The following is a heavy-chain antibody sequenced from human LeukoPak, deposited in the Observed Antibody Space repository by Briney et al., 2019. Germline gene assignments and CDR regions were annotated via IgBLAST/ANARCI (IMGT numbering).Heavy chain of an antibody. Sequence: GRSLRLSCAASGFTFSSYGMHWVRQASGKGLEWVAVISYDGSNKYYADSVKGRFTISRDNSKNTLYLQMNSLRAEDTAVYYCAKDDGDYSPSDYWGQGTLVTVSS. CDR1: GFTFSSYG. CDR3: AKDDGDYSPSDY. J-gene: IGHJ4*02. D-gene: IGHD4-17*01. V-gene: IGHV3-30*18. CDR2: ISYDGSNK.